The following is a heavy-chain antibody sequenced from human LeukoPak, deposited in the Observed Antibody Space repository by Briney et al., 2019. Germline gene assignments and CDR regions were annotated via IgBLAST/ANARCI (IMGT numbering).Heavy chain of an antibody. CDR2: ISSSSSYI. J-gene: IGHJ4*02. V-gene: IGHV3-21*01. CDR1: GFTFSSYS. Sequence: GGSLRLSCAASGFTFSSYSMNWVRQAPGRGLEWVSSISSSSSYIYYADSVKGRFTISRDNAKNSLYLQMNSLRAEGTAVYYCARAWEVRGVLAGYWCQGTVITVSS. D-gene: IGHD3-10*01. CDR3: ARAWEVRGVLAGY.